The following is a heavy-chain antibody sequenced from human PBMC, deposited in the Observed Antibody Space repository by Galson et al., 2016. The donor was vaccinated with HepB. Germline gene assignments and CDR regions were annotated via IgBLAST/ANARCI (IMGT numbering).Heavy chain of an antibody. CDR2: IYYSGST. J-gene: IGHJ4*02. CDR3: ARTGQTWLLFNY. CDR1: GGSISSGGYY. V-gene: IGHV4-31*03. D-gene: IGHD3-22*01. Sequence: LTCTVSGGSISSGGYYWSWIRQHPGKGLEWIGYIYYSGSTYYNPSLKSRVTISVDTSKNQFSLKLSSVTAADTAMYYCARTGQTWLLFNYWGQGTLVTVSS.